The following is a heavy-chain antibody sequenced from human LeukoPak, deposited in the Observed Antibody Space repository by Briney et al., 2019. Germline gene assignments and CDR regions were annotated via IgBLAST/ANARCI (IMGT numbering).Heavy chain of an antibody. Sequence: SVKVSFKASVYTFTCYYMHWVRQAPGQAREWMGWINPNSDGTNYAQTFQGRVTMTNDTSISTAYMELSRLRSDDTAVYYCARAHERQLWSSGVDYWGQGTLVTVSS. CDR2: INPNSDGT. D-gene: IGHD5-18*01. J-gene: IGHJ4*02. V-gene: IGHV1-2*02. CDR1: VYTFTCYY. CDR3: ARAHERQLWSSGVDY.